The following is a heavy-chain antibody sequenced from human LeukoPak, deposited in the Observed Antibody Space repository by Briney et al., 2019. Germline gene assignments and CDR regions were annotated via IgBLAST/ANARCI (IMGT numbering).Heavy chain of an antibody. V-gene: IGHV1-2*02. CDR2: INPNSGGT. J-gene: IGHJ3*02. CDR1: DYNFLDYG. Sequence: ASVKVSCKASDYNFLDYGVTWVRQAPGQGLEWMGWINPNSGGTNYAQKFQGRVTMTRDTSISTAYMELSRLRSDDTAVYYCARTRRADDAFDIWGQGTMVTVSS. D-gene: IGHD1-14*01. CDR3: ARTRRADDAFDI.